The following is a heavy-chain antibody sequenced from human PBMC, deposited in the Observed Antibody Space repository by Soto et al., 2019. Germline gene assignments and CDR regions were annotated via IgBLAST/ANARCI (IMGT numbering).Heavy chain of an antibody. D-gene: IGHD2-15*01. CDR3: AAVKYCSGGSCRPHYGMDV. J-gene: IGHJ6*02. CDR1: GFTFTSSA. V-gene: IGHV1-58*01. CDR2: IVVGSGNT. Sequence: SVKVSCKASGFTFTSSAVQWVRQARGQRLEWIGWIVVGSGNTNYAQKFQERVTITRDMSTNTAYMELSSLRSEDTAVYYCAAVKYCSGGSCRPHYGMDVWGQGTTVTVSS.